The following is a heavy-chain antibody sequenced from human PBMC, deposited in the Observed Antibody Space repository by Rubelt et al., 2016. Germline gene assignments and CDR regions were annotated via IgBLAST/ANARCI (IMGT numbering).Heavy chain of an antibody. CDR1: AASISSGGYF. CDR2: IYYSGST. J-gene: IGHJ4*02. CDR3: ARSPYYDILTGYSQPYYFDY. V-gene: IGHV4-31*03. D-gene: IGHD3-9*01. Sequence: QLQLQESGPGLVKPSQTLSLTCTVSAASISSGGYFWSRIRQHPGKGLAWIGNIYYSGSTYHNPSLKSRVTISLDMSKNQLSLRLSSVTAADTAVYYCARSPYYDILTGYSQPYYFDYWGQGTLVTISS.